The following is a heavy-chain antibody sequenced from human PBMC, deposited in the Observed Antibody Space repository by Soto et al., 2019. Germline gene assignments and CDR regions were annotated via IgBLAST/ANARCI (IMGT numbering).Heavy chain of an antibody. Sequence: GASVKVSCNASGYTFASYAISWMRQAPGQGLEWMGWISAYNGNTNYAQKLQGRVTMTTDTSTSTAYMELRSLRSDDTAVYYCARTTRGTFDPWGQGTLVTVSS. J-gene: IGHJ5*02. V-gene: IGHV1-18*01. CDR3: ARTTRGTFDP. CDR2: ISAYNGNT. CDR1: GYTFASYA. D-gene: IGHD4-4*01.